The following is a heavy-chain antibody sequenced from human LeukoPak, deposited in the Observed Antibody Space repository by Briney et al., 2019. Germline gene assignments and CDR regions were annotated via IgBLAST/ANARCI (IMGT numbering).Heavy chain of an antibody. D-gene: IGHD3-10*01. J-gene: IGHJ5*02. Sequence: ASVKVSCKASGYTFTGYYMHWVRQAPGQGLEWMGWINPNSGGTNYAQKFQGRVTMTRDTSISTAYMELSRLRSDDTAVYYCARDEYYYGSGSYYKFDPWGQGTLVTVSS. CDR3: ARDEYYYGSGSYYKFDP. CDR2: INPNSGGT. CDR1: GYTFTGYY. V-gene: IGHV1-2*02.